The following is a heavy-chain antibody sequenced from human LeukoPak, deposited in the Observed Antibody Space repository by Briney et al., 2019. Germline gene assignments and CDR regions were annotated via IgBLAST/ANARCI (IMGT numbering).Heavy chain of an antibody. CDR1: GDSISSYY. V-gene: IGHV4-59*08. CDR3: ARRRLNYYDSDAFDI. CDR2: IYYSGTT. Sequence: PSETLSLTCTVSGDSISSYYWSWIRQPPGKTLEWIGYIYYSGTTNYNPSLKRRVTMSVDTSKNQFSLNLSSVTAADTAVYYCARRRLNYYDSDAFDIWGQGTMVTVSS. D-gene: IGHD3-22*01. J-gene: IGHJ3*02.